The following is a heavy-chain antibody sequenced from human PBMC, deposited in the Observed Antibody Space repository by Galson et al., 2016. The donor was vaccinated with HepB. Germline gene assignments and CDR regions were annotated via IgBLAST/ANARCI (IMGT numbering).Heavy chain of an antibody. CDR3: ARMFPLYSSGWYVRGDGWFDS. J-gene: IGHJ5*01. CDR2: ISGDGRTI. Sequence: SLRLSCAASGFAFSYYYMSWIRQAPGKGLEWVSSISGDGRTINYADSVKGRFTISRGNAKNSLYLHMNSLTGEDTAVYYCARMFPLYSSGWYVRGDGWFDSWGQGTLVTVSS. D-gene: IGHD6-19*01. V-gene: IGHV3-11*01. CDR1: GFAFSYYY.